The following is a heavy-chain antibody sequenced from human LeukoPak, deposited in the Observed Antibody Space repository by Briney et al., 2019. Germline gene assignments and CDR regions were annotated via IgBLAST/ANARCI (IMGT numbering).Heavy chain of an antibody. Sequence: PGGSLRLSCAASGFTFGSYWMNWVRQAPGKGLEWVANIEQGGSEKYYVDSVKGRFTISRDNAKNSLYLQMNSLRAEDTAVYYCARAGSLWFGESKFDYWGRGTLVTVSS. D-gene: IGHD3-10*01. V-gene: IGHV3-7*01. J-gene: IGHJ4*02. CDR2: IEQGGSEK. CDR1: GFTFGSYW. CDR3: ARAGSLWFGESKFDY.